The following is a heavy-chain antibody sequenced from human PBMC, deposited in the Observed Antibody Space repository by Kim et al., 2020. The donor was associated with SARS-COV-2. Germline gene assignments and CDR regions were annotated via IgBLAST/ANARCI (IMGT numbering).Heavy chain of an antibody. CDR3: ARVEQWLGFDI. CDR1: GGTFSSYA. V-gene: IGHV1-69*13. CDR2: IIPIFGTA. J-gene: IGHJ3*02. D-gene: IGHD6-19*01. Sequence: SVKVSCKASGGTFSSYAISWVRQAPGQGLEWMGGIIPIFGTANYAQKFQGRVTITADESTSTAYMELRSLGSEDTAVYYCARVEQWLGFDIWGQGTMVTVSS.